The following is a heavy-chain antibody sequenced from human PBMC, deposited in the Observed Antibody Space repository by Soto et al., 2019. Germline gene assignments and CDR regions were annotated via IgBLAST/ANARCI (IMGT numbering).Heavy chain of an antibody. CDR3: ARGISAIFSRTFDY. Sequence: SETLSLTCTVSGGSISSYYWSWIRQPPGKGLEWIGYIYYSGSTNYNPSLKSRVTISVDTSKNQFSLKLSSVTAADTAVYYCARGISAIFSRTFDYWGQGTLVTVSS. D-gene: IGHD3-9*01. V-gene: IGHV4-59*01. CDR2: IYYSGST. CDR1: GGSISSYY. J-gene: IGHJ4*02.